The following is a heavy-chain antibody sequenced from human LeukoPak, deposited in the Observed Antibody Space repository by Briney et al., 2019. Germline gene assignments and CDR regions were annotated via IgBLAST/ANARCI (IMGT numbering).Heavy chain of an antibody. CDR2: INPNRGGT. V-gene: IGHV1-2*02. D-gene: IGHD4-17*01. Sequence: GASVKVSCKASGYTFTGYYMHWVRQAPGQGLEWMGWINPNRGGTNYAQKFQGRVTMTRDTSISTAYMELSRLRSDDTAVYYCARAPDYGDDGNYGMDVWGQGTTVTVSS. J-gene: IGHJ6*02. CDR1: GYTFTGYY. CDR3: ARAPDYGDDGNYGMDV.